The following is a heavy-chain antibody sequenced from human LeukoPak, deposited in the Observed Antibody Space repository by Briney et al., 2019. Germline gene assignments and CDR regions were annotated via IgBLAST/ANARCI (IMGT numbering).Heavy chain of an antibody. CDR3: ARVAGVAASPEVDY. Sequence: GGSLRLSCAASGFTFSSYGMHWVRQAPGQGLEWMGWINPNSGGTNYAQKFQGRVTMTRDTSISTAYMELSRLRSDDTAVYYCARVAGVAASPEVDYWGQGTLVTVSS. V-gene: IGHV1-2*02. D-gene: IGHD2-15*01. CDR1: GFTFSSYG. J-gene: IGHJ4*02. CDR2: INPNSGGT.